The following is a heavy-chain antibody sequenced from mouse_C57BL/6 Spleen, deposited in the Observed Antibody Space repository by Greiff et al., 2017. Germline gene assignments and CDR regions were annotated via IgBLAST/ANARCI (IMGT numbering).Heavy chain of an antibody. CDR2: IHPNSGST. V-gene: IGHV1-64*01. Sequence: VQLQQPGAELVKPGASVKLSCKASGYTFTSYWMHWVKQRPGQGLEWIGMIHPNSGSTNYNEKFKSKATLTVDKSSSTAYMQLSSLTSEDSAVYYCARRYYYGSSPYWYFDVWGTGTTVTVSS. CDR3: ARRYYYGSSPYWYFDV. CDR1: GYTFTSYW. D-gene: IGHD1-1*01. J-gene: IGHJ1*03.